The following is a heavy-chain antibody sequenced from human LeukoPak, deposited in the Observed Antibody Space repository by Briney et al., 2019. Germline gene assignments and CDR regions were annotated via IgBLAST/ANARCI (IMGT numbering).Heavy chain of an antibody. Sequence: GGSLRLSCEGSGFSFNGYGLHWVRQASGKGLEWIGRIRSKANYYATAYVESVKGRFIVSRDASKRSVYLQMNDLKTEDTAVYYCTRSASVDIGGRPDFCYFDLWGRGTLVTVSS. CDR3: TRSASVDIGGRPDFCYFDL. CDR1: GFSFNGYG. D-gene: IGHD1-26*01. V-gene: IGHV3-73*01. CDR2: IRSKANYYAT. J-gene: IGHJ2*01.